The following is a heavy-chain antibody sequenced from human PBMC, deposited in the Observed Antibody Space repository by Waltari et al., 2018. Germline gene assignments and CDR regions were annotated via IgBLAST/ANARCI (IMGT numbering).Heavy chain of an antibody. Sequence: EVQLLEPGGGLVQPGGSLRLSCAASGFTFSSYAMSWVRQAPGKGLEWVSVIYSGGSTYYADSVKGRFTISRDNSKNTLYLQMNSLRAEDTAVYYCAKGSGVDYWGQGTLVTVSS. CDR3: AKGSGVDY. D-gene: IGHD3-10*01. J-gene: IGHJ4*02. CDR2: IYSGGST. V-gene: IGHV3-23*03. CDR1: GFTFSSYA.